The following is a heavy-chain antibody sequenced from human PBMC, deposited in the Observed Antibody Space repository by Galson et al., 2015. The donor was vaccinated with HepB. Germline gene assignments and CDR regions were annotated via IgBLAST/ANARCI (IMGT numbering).Heavy chain of an antibody. CDR2: IDPSDSYT. CDR1: GSTFTSYW. Sequence: QSGAEVKKPGESLTISCKGSGSTFTSYWITWLRQMPGKGLEWMGRIDPSDSYTNYSPSAQGHVTISADKSINTAYLQWNSLKASDTAIYYCAFKRYCSVTSCYLDSWGQGTQVTVSS. CDR3: AFKRYCSVTSCYLDS. V-gene: IGHV5-10-1*01. J-gene: IGHJ5*01. D-gene: IGHD2-2*01.